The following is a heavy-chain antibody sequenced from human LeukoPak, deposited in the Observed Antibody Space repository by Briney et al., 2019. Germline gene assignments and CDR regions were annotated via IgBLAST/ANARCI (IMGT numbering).Heavy chain of an antibody. Sequence: PGGSLRLSCATSGFTFSSYVMTWVRQAPGKGLEWVSTISGNGGSTYYADSVKGRFTISRDNSKNTNTLFLQMDRLRAEDTAVYYCAKEPDGMDVWGQGTTVTVSS. CDR3: AKEPDGMDV. CDR2: ISGNGGST. CDR1: GFTFSSYV. J-gene: IGHJ6*02. V-gene: IGHV3-23*01.